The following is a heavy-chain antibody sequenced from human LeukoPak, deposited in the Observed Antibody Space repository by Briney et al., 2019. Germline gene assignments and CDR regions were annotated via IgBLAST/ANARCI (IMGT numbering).Heavy chain of an antibody. V-gene: IGHV3-23*01. J-gene: IGHJ4*02. D-gene: IGHD1-26*01. CDR2: ISGSGDST. Sequence: PGGSLRLSCAASGFTFSSHAMSWVRQAPGKGLEWVSTISGSGDSTNYADSVKGRFTISRDNSKNTLYLQMSSLRADDTATYYCAKLIVGARSLFDFRGQGILVTVSS. CDR3: AKLIVGARSLFDF. CDR1: GFTFSSHA.